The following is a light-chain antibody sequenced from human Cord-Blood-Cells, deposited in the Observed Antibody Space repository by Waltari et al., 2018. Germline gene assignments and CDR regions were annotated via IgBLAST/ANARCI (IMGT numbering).Light chain of an antibody. Sequence: QPVLTQPPSSSASPGESARLTCTLPSDINVGSYNIYWYQQKPGSPPRDLLYYYSDSDKGQGSGVPSRLSGAKDASANTGILLISGLQSEDEADYYCMIWPSNAWVFGGGTKLTVL. CDR2: YYSDSDK. CDR3: MIWPSNAWV. V-gene: IGLV5-37*01. J-gene: IGLJ3*02. CDR1: SDINVGSYN.